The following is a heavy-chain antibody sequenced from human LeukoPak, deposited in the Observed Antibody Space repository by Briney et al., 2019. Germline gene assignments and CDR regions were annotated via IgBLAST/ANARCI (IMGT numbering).Heavy chain of an antibody. CDR3: ASGPTNSYGLIYYFDY. V-gene: IGHV1-69*04. Sequence: ASVKVSCKASGGTFSSYAISWVRQAPGQGLEWMGRIIPILGIANYAQKFQGRVTITADKSTSTAYMELSSLRSEDTAVYYCASGPTNSYGLIYYFDYWGQGTLVTVSS. CDR1: GGTFSSYA. J-gene: IGHJ4*02. D-gene: IGHD5-18*01. CDR2: IIPILGIA.